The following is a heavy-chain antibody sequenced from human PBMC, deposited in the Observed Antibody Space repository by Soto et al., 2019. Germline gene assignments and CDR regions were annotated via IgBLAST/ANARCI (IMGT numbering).Heavy chain of an antibody. V-gene: IGHV1-18*01. CDR2: ISAYNGNT. D-gene: IGHD3-9*01. CDR3: ARDGLYYDILTGYYRSSYYYGMDV. CDR1: GYTFTSYG. Sequence: QVPLVQSGAEVKKPGASVKVSCKASGYTFTSYGISWVRQAPGQGLEWMGWISAYNGNTNYAQKLQGRVTMTTDTSTSTAYMELRSLRSDDTAVYYCARDGLYYDILTGYYRSSYYYGMDVWGQGTTVTVSS. J-gene: IGHJ6*02.